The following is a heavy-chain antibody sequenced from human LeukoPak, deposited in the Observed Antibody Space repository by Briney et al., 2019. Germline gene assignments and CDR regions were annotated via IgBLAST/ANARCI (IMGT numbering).Heavy chain of an antibody. V-gene: IGHV1-18*01. J-gene: IGHJ6*03. CDR1: GYTFTSYG. D-gene: IGHD3-3*01. Sequence: ASVKVSCKASGYTFTSYGISWVRQAPGHGLEWMGWISAYNGNTNYAQKLQGRVTMTTDTSTSTAYMELRSLRSDDTAVYYCASNSYRITSLYYYYYYIDVWGKGTTVTVSS. CDR2: ISAYNGNT. CDR3: ASNSYRITSLYYYYYYIDV.